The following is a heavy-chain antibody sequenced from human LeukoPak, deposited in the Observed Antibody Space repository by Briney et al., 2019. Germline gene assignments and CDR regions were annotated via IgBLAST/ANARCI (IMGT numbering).Heavy chain of an antibody. Sequence: ETLSLTCTVSGGSISSYYWSWVRQAPGKGLEWVGRIKSKTDGGTTDYAAPVKGRFTISRDDSKNTLYLQINSLKTEDTAVYYCTTDINYWGQGTLVTVSS. CDR2: IKSKTDGGTT. D-gene: IGHD3-10*01. V-gene: IGHV3-15*01. CDR1: GGSISSYY. CDR3: TTDINY. J-gene: IGHJ4*02.